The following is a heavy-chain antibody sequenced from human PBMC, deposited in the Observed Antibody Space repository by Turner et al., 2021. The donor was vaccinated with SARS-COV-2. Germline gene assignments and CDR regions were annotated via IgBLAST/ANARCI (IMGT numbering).Heavy chain of an antibody. D-gene: IGHD3-22*01. Sequence: EVQLVASGGGVVKPGGSLRPPCAASGCTSSSYSMNWVRQAPGKGLEWVSSISSRSSYKYYADSVKGRFTISRDNAKNSLYLQMNSRRAEDTAVYYCARDWDYYDRSAHLDYYGMDVWGQGTTVTVSS. CDR2: ISSRSSYK. V-gene: IGHV3-21*01. CDR3: ARDWDYYDRSAHLDYYGMDV. J-gene: IGHJ6*02. CDR1: GCTSSSYS.